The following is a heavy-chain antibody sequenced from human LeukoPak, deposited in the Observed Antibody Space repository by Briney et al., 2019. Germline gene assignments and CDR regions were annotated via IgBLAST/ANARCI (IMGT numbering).Heavy chain of an antibody. CDR2: IYYSGST. D-gene: IGHD5-12*01. Sequence: SETLSLTCTVSGGSVSSGSYYWSWIRQPPGKGLEWIGYIYYSGSTNYNPSLKSRVTISVDTSKNQFSLKLSSVTAAGTAVYYCARVLVEATTLIDYWGQGTLVTVSS. CDR3: ARVLVEATTLIDY. CDR1: GGSVSSGSYY. V-gene: IGHV4-61*01. J-gene: IGHJ4*02.